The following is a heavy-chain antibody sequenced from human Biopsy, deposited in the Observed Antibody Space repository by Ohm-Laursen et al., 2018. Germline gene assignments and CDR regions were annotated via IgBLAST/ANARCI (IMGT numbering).Heavy chain of an antibody. CDR1: GFTFGSYS. CDR2: ISRGSDII. D-gene: IGHD1-26*01. J-gene: IGHJ4*02. Sequence: GSLRLSCAASGFTFGSYSMTWVRQAPGKGLERVSTISRGSDIIYYADSVKGRFTVSRDNSKETVYLQMNSLRGEDTAVYYCARDASMGATYYFHHWGQGTLVIVSS. V-gene: IGHV3-23*01. CDR3: ARDASMGATYYFHH.